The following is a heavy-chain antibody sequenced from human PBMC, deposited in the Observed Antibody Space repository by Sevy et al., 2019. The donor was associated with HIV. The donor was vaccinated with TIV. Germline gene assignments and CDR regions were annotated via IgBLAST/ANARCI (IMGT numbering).Heavy chain of an antibody. J-gene: IGHJ6*02. D-gene: IGHD5-18*01. Sequence: ASVKASCKASGYTLSSYGITWVRQAPGQGLEWLGWISAYNGNTNYAQKVQGRVTMTTDTSTSTAYMELRSLRSDDTAVYYCARDIRAYSYGSYYYYGMDVWGQGTTVTVSS. CDR1: GYTLSSYG. CDR3: ARDIRAYSYGSYYYYGMDV. V-gene: IGHV1-18*01. CDR2: ISAYNGNT.